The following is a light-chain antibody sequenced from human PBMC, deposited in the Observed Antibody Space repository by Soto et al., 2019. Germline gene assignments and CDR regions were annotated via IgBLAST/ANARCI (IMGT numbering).Light chain of an antibody. CDR3: SSYTGSDNYV. Sequence: QSALTQPASVSGSPGQSITISCTGTSSDVGGYNYVSWYQQHPGKAPKLMIYEVSHRPSGVSNRFSGSKSGNTASLTISGLQAEDEADYYCSSYTGSDNYVFGTGTKLTVL. J-gene: IGLJ1*01. CDR1: SSDVGGYNY. V-gene: IGLV2-14*01. CDR2: EVS.